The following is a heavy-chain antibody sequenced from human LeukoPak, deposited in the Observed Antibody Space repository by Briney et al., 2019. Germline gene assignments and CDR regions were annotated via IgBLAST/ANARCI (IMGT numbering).Heavy chain of an antibody. V-gene: IGHV3-74*01. CDR3: ARGASTYSDY. CDR2: LTSDGRST. J-gene: IGHJ4*02. CDR1: GFTFSDYW. Sequence: GGSLRLSCAASGFTFSDYWMHWVRQAPGKGLVWVSRLTSDGRSTSYADSVKGRFTMSRDNAKNTLFLQMNSLRDEDTAVYYCARGASTYSDYWGQGTLVTVSS.